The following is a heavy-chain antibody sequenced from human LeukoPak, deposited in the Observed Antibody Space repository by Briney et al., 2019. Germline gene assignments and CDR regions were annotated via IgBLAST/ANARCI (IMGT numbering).Heavy chain of an antibody. V-gene: IGHV1-18*01. J-gene: IGHJ6*03. CDR2: ISAYNGNT. CDR1: GYTFTSYG. Sequence: ASVKVSCKASGYTFTSYGISWVRQAPGQGLEWMGWISAYNGNTNYAQKLQGRVTMTTDTSTSTAYMELRSLRSDDTAVYYCARTLVGASYYYYMDVWGKGTTVTVSS. CDR3: ARTLVGASYYYYMDV. D-gene: IGHD1-26*01.